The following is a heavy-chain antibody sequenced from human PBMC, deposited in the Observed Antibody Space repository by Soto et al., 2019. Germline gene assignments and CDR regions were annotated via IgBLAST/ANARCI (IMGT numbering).Heavy chain of an antibody. V-gene: IGHV4-59*01. CDR2: IYYSGST. J-gene: IGHJ4*02. CDR3: ASGILSGASDY. D-gene: IGHD3-9*01. Sequence: QVQLQESGPGLVKPSETLSLTCTVSGGSISSYYWSWIRQPPGKGLEWIGYIYYSGSTNYNPSLKSRVTISVDTSKNQFSLKLSSVTAADTAVYYCASGILSGASDYWGQGTLVTVSS. CDR1: GGSISSYY.